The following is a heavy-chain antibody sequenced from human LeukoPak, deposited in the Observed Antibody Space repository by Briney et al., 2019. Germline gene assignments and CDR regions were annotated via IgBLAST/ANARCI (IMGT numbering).Heavy chain of an antibody. CDR1: GYSFTSYW. J-gene: IGHJ4*02. CDR2: IYPGGSDT. CDR3: ARGHDYVWGSYGVYFDY. V-gene: IGHV5-51*01. D-gene: IGHD3-16*01. Sequence: GESLKISCKGSGYSFTSYWIGWVRQMPGKGLEWMGIIYPGGSDTRYSPSFQGQVTISADKSISTAYLQWSSLKASDTAMYYCARGHDYVWGSYGVYFDYWGQGTLVTVSS.